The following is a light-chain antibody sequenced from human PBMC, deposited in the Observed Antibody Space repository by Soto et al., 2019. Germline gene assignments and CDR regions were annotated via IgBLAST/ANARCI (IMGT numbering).Light chain of an antibody. J-gene: IGLJ1*01. CDR1: SSDVGGDNY. Sequence: QSALTQPRSVSGSPGQSVTISGTGTSSDVGGDNYVSWYQQQPGKAPKLMIYDVSKRPSGVPDRFSGSKSGNTASLTISGLQAEDEAYYYFCSYAGSYTYVFGTGTKLTVL. V-gene: IGLV2-11*01. CDR3: CSYAGSYTYV. CDR2: DVS.